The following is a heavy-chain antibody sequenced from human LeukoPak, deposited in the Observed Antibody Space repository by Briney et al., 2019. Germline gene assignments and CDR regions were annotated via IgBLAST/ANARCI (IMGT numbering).Heavy chain of an antibody. V-gene: IGHV4-4*07. CDR1: GGSISSSY. D-gene: IGHD6-6*01. Sequence: SETLSLTCTVSGGSISSSYWSWIRQPAGKGREGIGRIYTSGRTDYNPSLKRRVTKSVETSKNQFSLKRRSVTAADTAVYYCSRARPHFDYWGQGTLVTVSS. CDR3: SRARPHFDY. J-gene: IGHJ4*02. CDR2: IYTSGRT.